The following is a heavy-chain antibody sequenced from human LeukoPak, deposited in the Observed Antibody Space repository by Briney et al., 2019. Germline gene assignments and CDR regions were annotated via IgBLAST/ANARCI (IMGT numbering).Heavy chain of an antibody. CDR2: IYYSGST. Sequence: SETLSLTCTVSGGSISSYYWSWIRQPPGKGLEWIGYIYYSGSTNYNPSLKSRVTISVDTSKNQFSLKLSSVTAADTAVHYCARVDPDSSSTLEVFDYWGQGTLATVSS. V-gene: IGHV4-59*01. J-gene: IGHJ4*02. D-gene: IGHD6-6*01. CDR1: GGSISSYY. CDR3: ARVDPDSSSTLEVFDY.